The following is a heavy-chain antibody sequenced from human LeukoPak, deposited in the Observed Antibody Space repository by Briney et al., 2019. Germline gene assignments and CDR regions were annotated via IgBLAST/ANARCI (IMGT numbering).Heavy chain of an antibody. J-gene: IGHJ3*02. CDR1: GFIVSSNY. CDR2: ICSGGRT. CDR3: ARGLGRELDGAFDI. D-gene: IGHD3-10*01. V-gene: IGHV3-53*01. Sequence: GGSLRLSCAASGFIVSSNYMSWVRQAPGKGLEWVSVICSGGRTYYADSVKGRFTISRDNSRNTLYLQMNSLRAEDTAVYYCARGLGRELDGAFDIWGQGTMVTVSS.